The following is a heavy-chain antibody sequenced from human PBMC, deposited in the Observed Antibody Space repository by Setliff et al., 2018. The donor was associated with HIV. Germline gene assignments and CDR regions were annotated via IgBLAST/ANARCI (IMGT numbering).Heavy chain of an antibody. V-gene: IGHV1-8*01. CDR1: GSTFSTYD. D-gene: IGHD3-3*01. CDR3: ARGENVQGLIRGYYSYGLDV. J-gene: IGHJ6*02. Sequence: GASVKVSCKASGSTFSTYDINWVRQAPGQGPEWMGWMNPNSGNTGYAPKLQGRVTMTRNTSISTVYMKIDNLRSEDTAIYYCARGENVQGLIRGYYSYGLDVWGQGTSVTVSS. CDR2: MNPNSGNT.